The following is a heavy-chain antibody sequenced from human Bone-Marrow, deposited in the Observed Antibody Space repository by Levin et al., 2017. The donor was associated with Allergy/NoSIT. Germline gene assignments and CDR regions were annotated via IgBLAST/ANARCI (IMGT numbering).Heavy chain of an antibody. CDR1: GFTFSSYW. D-gene: IGHD5-18*01. V-gene: IGHV3-7*01. Sequence: GGSLRLSCAASGFTFSSYWMSWVRQAPGKGLEWVANIKQDGSEKYYVDSVKGRFTISRDNAKNSLYLQMNSLRAEDTAVYYCARDRRLVGIQLWLHVDYYYYGMDVWGQGTTVTVSS. J-gene: IGHJ6*02. CDR3: ARDRRLVGIQLWLHVDYYYYGMDV. CDR2: IKQDGSEK.